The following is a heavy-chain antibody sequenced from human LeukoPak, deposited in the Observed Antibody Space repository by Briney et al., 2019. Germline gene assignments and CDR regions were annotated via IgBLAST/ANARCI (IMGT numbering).Heavy chain of an antibody. CDR1: GYTFTGYY. J-gene: IGHJ5*02. D-gene: IGHD6-6*01. V-gene: IGHV1-2*02. Sequence: ASVKVSCKASGYTFTGYYMHWVRQAPGQGLEWMGWINPNSGGTNYAQKFQGRVTMTRATSISTAYMELSRLRSDHTAVYYCARDALFGQLVGDWFDPWGQGTLVTVSS. CDR3: ARDALFGQLVGDWFDP. CDR2: INPNSGGT.